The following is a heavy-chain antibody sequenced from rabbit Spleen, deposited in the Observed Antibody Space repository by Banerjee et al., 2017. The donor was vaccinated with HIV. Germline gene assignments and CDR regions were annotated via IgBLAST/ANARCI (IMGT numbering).Heavy chain of an antibody. V-gene: IGHV1S45*01. D-gene: IGHD2-1*01. J-gene: IGHJ4*01. CDR3: ARGSAAMTMVITGFYLTL. CDR2: GYPDGIGST. CDR1: GFSFSNKAV. Sequence: QEQLVESGGGLVRPEGSLKLSCKASGFSFSNKAVMCWVRQAPGKGLEWIGCGYPDGIGSTAYASWAKGRFTISKSSSTTVTLQMTSLTAADTATYFCARGSAAMTMVITGFYLTLWGPGTLVTVS.